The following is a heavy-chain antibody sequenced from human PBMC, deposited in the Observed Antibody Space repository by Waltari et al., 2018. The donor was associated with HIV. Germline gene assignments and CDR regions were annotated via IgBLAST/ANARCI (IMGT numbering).Heavy chain of an antibody. D-gene: IGHD3-10*02. CDR2: ISWRSGNI. CDR1: GFQFDHYA. V-gene: IGHV3-9*01. Sequence: EGQLVESGGDLVQPGGSLRLSCVASGFQFDHYAMHWVRQAPGKGLEWVSGISWRSGNIAYADSVRGRFTSSRDNAKKSLYLRMNSLRAEDTALYYCARGPMYKWFDPWGQGTLVTVSS. CDR3: ARGPMYKWFDP. J-gene: IGHJ5*02.